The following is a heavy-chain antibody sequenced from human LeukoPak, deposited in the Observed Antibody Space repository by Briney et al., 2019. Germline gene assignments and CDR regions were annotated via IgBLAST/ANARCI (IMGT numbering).Heavy chain of an antibody. V-gene: IGHV3-7*01. CDR1: GFTFSSYW. CDR2: IRPDGSGT. Sequence: QPGGSLRLSCAASGFTFSSYWMTWVRQAPGKGLEWVANIRPDGSGTYYVDSVKGRFTISRDSAKNSLYLQMNSLRAEDTAVYYCATNRVAAAGDDWGQGTLVTVSS. J-gene: IGHJ1*01. CDR3: ATNRVAAAGDD. D-gene: IGHD6-13*01.